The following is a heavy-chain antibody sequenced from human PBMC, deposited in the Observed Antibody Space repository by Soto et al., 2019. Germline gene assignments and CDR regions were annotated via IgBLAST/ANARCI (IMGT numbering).Heavy chain of an antibody. CDR3: ARDSPWGVKELDY. D-gene: IGHD3-16*01. V-gene: IGHV3-33*01. CDR2: IWYDGSNK. J-gene: IGHJ4*02. CDR1: GFTFSSYG. Sequence: GGSLRLSCAASGFTFSSYGMHWVRQAPGKGLEWVAVIWYDGSNKYYADSVKGRFTISRDNSKNTLYLQMNSLRAEDTAVYYCARDSPWGVKELDYWGQGTLVTVSS.